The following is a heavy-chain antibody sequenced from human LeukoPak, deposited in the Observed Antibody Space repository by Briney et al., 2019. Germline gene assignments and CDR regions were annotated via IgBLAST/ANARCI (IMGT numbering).Heavy chain of an antibody. CDR3: TTDPYDILTGRP. Sequence: GGSLRLSCAASGFTFSHAWMTWVRQAPGKGLEWVGRIKIKIDGGTTVYAAPVKGRFTISRDDSKNTMYLQMNSLKTEDTAVYYCTTDPYDILTGRPWGQGTLATVSS. CDR2: IKIKIDGGTT. D-gene: IGHD3-9*01. CDR1: GFTFSHAW. J-gene: IGHJ5*02. V-gene: IGHV3-15*01.